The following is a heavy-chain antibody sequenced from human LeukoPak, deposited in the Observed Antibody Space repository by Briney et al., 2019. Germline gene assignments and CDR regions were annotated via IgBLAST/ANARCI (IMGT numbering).Heavy chain of an antibody. Sequence: GGSLRLSCAASGFTFSSYAMSWVRQAPGKGLGWVSAISGSGGSTYYADSVKGRFTISRDNSKNTLYLQMNSLRAEDTAVYYCAKVMADDFWSGPDYWGQGTLVTVSS. V-gene: IGHV3-23*01. CDR2: ISGSGGST. CDR1: GFTFSSYA. CDR3: AKVMADDFWSGPDY. J-gene: IGHJ4*02. D-gene: IGHD3-3*01.